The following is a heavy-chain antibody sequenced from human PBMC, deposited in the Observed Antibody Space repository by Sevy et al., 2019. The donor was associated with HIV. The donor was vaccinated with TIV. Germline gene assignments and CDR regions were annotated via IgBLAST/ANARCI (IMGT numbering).Heavy chain of an antibody. V-gene: IGHV3-23*01. CDR1: GFTFSSYA. D-gene: IGHD5-18*01. CDR2: ISGSGGST. CDR3: AKDLVRYSYGDY. J-gene: IGHJ4*02. Sequence: GGSLRLSCAASGFTFSSYAMSWVRQAPGKGLEWVSAISGSGGSTYYADSVKGRFTISRDNSKNTLYLQINSLRAEDTAVYYCAKDLVRYSYGDYWGQGTLVTVSS.